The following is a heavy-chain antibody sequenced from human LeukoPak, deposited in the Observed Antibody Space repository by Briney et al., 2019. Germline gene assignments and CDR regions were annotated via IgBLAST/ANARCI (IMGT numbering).Heavy chain of an antibody. CDR1: GHTFTGYY. D-gene: IGHD2-15*01. Sequence: GASVKVSCKASGHTFTGYYMHWVRRAPGQGLEWMGWINPNSGGTNYAQKFQGRVTMTRDTSISTAYMELSRLRSDDTAVYYCARRRARYCSGGSCYFDYWGQGTLVTVSS. CDR2: INPNSGGT. V-gene: IGHV1-2*02. J-gene: IGHJ4*02. CDR3: ARRRARYCSGGSCYFDY.